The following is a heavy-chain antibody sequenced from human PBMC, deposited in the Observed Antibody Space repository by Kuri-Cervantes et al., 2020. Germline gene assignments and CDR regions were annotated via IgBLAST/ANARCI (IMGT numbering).Heavy chain of an antibody. CDR2: ISYDGSNK. J-gene: IGHJ4*02. CDR3: AKDPETGFSSGWYSYYFDY. Sequence: LSLTCAASGFTFSSYGMHWVRQAPGKGLEWVAVISYDGSNKYYADSVKGRFTISRDNSKNTLYLQMNSLRAEDTAVYYCAKDPETGFSSGWYSYYFDYWGQGTLVTVSS. D-gene: IGHD6-19*01. V-gene: IGHV3-30*18. CDR1: GFTFSSYG.